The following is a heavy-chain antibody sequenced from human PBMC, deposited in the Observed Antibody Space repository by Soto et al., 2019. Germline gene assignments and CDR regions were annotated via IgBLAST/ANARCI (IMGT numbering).Heavy chain of an antibody. V-gene: IGHV1-3*01. CDR2: INAGNGNT. D-gene: IGHD5-18*01. CDR1: GYTFPNYA. Sequence: ASVKVSCKASGYTFPNYAMHWVRQAPGQRLEWMGWINAGNGNTKYSQKFQGRVTITRDTSTDTAYMELSSLRSEDTAVYYCATKGYSYNFDYWGQGTLVTVSS. CDR3: ATKGYSYNFDY. J-gene: IGHJ4*02.